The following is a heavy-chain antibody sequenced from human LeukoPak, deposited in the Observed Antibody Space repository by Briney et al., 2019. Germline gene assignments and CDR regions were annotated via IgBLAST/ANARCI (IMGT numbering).Heavy chain of an antibody. Sequence: PGGSLRLSCAASGFTFSSYAMSWVRQAPGKGLEWVSSIGGIGASIYYADSVKGRFTISRDNSKNTLYLQMNSLRAEDTAVYYCAKSRPGSSGWFYWGQGTLVTVSS. CDR3: AKSRPGSSGWFY. J-gene: IGHJ4*02. CDR2: IGGIGASI. CDR1: GFTFSSYA. D-gene: IGHD6-19*01. V-gene: IGHV3-23*01.